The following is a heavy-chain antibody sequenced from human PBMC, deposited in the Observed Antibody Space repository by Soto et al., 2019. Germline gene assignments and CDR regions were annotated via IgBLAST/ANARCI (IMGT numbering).Heavy chain of an antibody. J-gene: IGHJ6*03. CDR1: GFTFSSYS. D-gene: IGHD3-9*01. V-gene: IGHV3-21*01. CDR2: ISSSSYI. Sequence: EVQLVESGGGLVKPGGSLRLSCAASGFTFSSYSMNWVRQAPGKGLEWVSFISSSSYIYYADSVKGRFTISRDNAKNSLYLQMNSLRAEDTAVYYCARDGDYDILTGYYYYYYYMDVWGKGTTVTVSS. CDR3: ARDGDYDILTGYYYYYYYMDV.